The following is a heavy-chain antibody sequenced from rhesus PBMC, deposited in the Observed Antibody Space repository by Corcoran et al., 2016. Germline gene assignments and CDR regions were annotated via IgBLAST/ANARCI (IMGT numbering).Heavy chain of an antibody. V-gene: IGHV4-106*01. J-gene: IGHJ4*01. CDR2: IYGSGGGT. D-gene: IGHD6-25*01. CDR1: GGSISDDYY. CDR3: ASGYSGSQRFDY. Sequence: QVQLQESGPGLVKPSETLSLTCAVSGGSISDDYYWSWIRHPPGKGLEWIGYIYGSGGGTNYNPSLKNRVTILIDTSKNQFSLKLSSVTAADTAVYYWASGYSGSQRFDYWGQGVLVTVSS.